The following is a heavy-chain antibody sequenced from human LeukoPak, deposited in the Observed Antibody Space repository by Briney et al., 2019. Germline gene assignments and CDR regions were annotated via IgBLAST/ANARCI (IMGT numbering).Heavy chain of an antibody. J-gene: IGHJ4*02. D-gene: IGHD3-16*01. Sequence: SETLSLTCTVSGCSIRSYYWSWIRQPPGKGLEWIGYIYSSGSTSYNPSLKCRVTMSVDMSKNQFSLNLRSMTAADTAVYYCATSPRVTFFDYWGRGTLVTVSS. CDR1: GCSIRSYY. V-gene: IGHV4-4*09. CDR3: ATSPRVTFFDY. CDR2: IYSSGST.